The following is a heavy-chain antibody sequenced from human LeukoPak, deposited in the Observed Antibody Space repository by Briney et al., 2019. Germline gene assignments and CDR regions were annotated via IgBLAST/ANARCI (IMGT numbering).Heavy chain of an antibody. CDR2: IYSSGST. D-gene: IGHD3-3*01. Sequence: SETLSLTCTVSGGSISSYYWSWIRQPAVKGLEWIGRIYSSGSTNHNPSLKSRVTMSVDTSKNQFSLKLSSVTAADTAVYYCARGLRSLESDYYYYGMDVWGQGTTVTVSS. J-gene: IGHJ6*02. V-gene: IGHV4-4*07. CDR3: ARGLRSLESDYYYYGMDV. CDR1: GGSISSYY.